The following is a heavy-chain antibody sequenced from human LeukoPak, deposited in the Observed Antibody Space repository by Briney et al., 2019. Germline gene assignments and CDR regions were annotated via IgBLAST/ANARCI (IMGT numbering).Heavy chain of an antibody. Sequence: SETLSLTCTVSGGSISGNYWSWIRQPPGKGLEWIGYIYYSGTTNYNPSLKSRVTISADTSKNHFYVKLSSVTAADTAVYYCARQGSGSSYYYYTFPYWGQGTLVTVSS. CDR3: ARQGSGSSYYYYTFPY. CDR1: GGSISGNY. V-gene: IGHV4-59*08. J-gene: IGHJ4*02. CDR2: IYYSGTT. D-gene: IGHD1-26*01.